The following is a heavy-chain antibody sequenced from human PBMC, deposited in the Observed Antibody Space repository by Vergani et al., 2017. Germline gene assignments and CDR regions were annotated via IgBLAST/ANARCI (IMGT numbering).Heavy chain of an antibody. V-gene: IGHV3-53*05. CDR2: IYSGGST. CDR1: GFTVSSNY. D-gene: IGHD3-22*01. CDR3: ARVLYYYDSSGRRPSAFDI. Sequence: EVQLVETGGGLIQPGGSLRLSCAASGFTVSSNYMSWVRQAPGKGLEWVSVIYSGGSTYYADSVKGRFTISRDNSKNTLYLQMNSLRAEDTAVYYCARVLYYYDSSGRRPSAFDIWGQGTMVTVSS. J-gene: IGHJ3*02.